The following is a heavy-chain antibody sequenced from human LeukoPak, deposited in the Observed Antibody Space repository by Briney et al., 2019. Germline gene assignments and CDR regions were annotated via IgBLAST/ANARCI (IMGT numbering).Heavy chain of an antibody. J-gene: IGHJ3*02. CDR1: GGTFSSYA. D-gene: IGHD3-22*01. CDR3: ARERSSGYNDAFDI. Sequence: GASVKVSCKASGGTFSSYAISWVRQAPGQGLEWMGGIIPIFGTANYAQKFQGRVTMTRGMSTSTVYMELSSLRPEDTAVYYCARERSSGYNDAFDIWGQGTMVTVSS. V-gene: IGHV1-69*05. CDR2: IIPIFGTA.